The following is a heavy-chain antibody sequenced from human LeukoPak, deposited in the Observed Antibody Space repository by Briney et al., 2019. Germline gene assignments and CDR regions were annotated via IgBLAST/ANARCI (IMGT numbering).Heavy chain of an antibody. CDR1: GYSISSGYY. V-gene: IGHV4-38-2*02. J-gene: IGHJ3*02. D-gene: IGHD3-22*01. CDR2: IYHSGST. Sequence: SETLSLTCTVSGYSISSGYYWGWIRQPPGKGLEWIGSIYHSGSTYYNPSLKSRVTISVDTSKNQFSLKLSSVTAADTAVYYCARDLNYYDSSGYYSGAFDIWGQGTMVTVSS. CDR3: ARDLNYYDSSGYYSGAFDI.